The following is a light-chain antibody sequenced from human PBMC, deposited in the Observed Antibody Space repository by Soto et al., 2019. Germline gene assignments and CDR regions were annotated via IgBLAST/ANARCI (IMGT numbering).Light chain of an antibody. J-gene: IGLJ1*01. CDR1: SSNIGSNY. CDR2: RNN. Sequence: QSVLTQPPPASGTPGQRVTISCSGSSSNIGSNYVYWYQQLPGTAPKLLIYRNNQRPSGVPDRFSGSKSGTSASLAISGLRSEDEADYYCAAWDDSLSGYVFGTGTKVT. V-gene: IGLV1-47*01. CDR3: AAWDDSLSGYV.